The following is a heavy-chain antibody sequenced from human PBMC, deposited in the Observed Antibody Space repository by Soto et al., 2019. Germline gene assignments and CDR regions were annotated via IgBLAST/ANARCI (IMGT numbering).Heavy chain of an antibody. D-gene: IGHD3-10*01. CDR1: GGSISSGGYY. CDR3: ARGSVPGWFDP. J-gene: IGHJ5*02. V-gene: IGHV4-31*03. Sequence: QVQLQESGPGLVKPSQTLSLTCTVSGGSISSGGYYWSWIRQHPGKGLEWIGYIYHSGSTYYNPSLKGRVTISVGTSKKQFSLKLSSVTAADTAVYYCARGSVPGWFDPWGQGTLVTVSS. CDR2: IYHSGST.